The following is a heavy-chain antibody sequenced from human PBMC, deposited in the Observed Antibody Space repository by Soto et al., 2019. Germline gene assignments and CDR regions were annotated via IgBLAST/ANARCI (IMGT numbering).Heavy chain of an antibody. Sequence: SVKVSCKASGGTFSSYAISWVRQAPGQGLEWMGGIIPIFGTANYAQKFQGRVTMTRTTSISTAYMELSSLRSEDTAVYYCGRGGAGTYYYYGIDVWGQGTTVTVSS. V-gene: IGHV1-69*05. CDR3: GRGGAGTYYYYGIDV. CDR1: GGTFSSYA. CDR2: IIPIFGTA. D-gene: IGHD1-26*01. J-gene: IGHJ6*02.